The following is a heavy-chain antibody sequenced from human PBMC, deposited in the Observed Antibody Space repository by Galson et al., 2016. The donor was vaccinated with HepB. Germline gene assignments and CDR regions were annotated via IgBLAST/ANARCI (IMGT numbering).Heavy chain of an antibody. J-gene: IGHJ4*01. CDR2: IYWDDNR. CDR1: GFSLKNNGEG. Sequence: PALVKPTQTLTLTCTFSGFSLKNNGEGVGWICQPPGKALEWVAVIYWDDNRRYSPSLKTRLTITKDTSKNQVVLTMTNVDLVDTATYYCARMRGRLQWTRDGYRNVADEFDYWGHGTLVTVSS. D-gene: IGHD5-24*01. V-gene: IGHV2-5*02. CDR3: ARMRGRLQWTRDGYRNVADEFDY.